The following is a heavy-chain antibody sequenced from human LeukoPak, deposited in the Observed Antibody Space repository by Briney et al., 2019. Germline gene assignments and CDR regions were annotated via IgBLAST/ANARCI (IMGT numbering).Heavy chain of an antibody. CDR2: ISSSGSTI. CDR1: GFTFSSYE. J-gene: IGHJ3*02. Sequence: GGSLRLSCAASGFTFSSYEMNWVRQAPGKGLEWVSYISSSGSTIYYADSVKARFTISRDNAKNSLYLQMNSLRAEDTAFYYCATQAYCGGDCYSGAFDIWGQGTMVTVSS. V-gene: IGHV3-48*03. CDR3: ATQAYCGGDCYSGAFDI. D-gene: IGHD2-21*02.